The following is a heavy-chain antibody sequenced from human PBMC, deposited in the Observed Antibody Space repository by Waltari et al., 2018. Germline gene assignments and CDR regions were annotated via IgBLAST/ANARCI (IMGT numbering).Heavy chain of an antibody. CDR1: GGSISSYY. D-gene: IGHD3-3*01. CDR2: IYTSGST. CDR3: ARENTIFGVVTRFDY. Sequence: QVQLQESGPGLVKPSETLSLTCTVSGGSISSYYRSWTRQPAGKGLEWIGRIYTSGSTNYNPSLKSRVTMSVDTSKNQFSLKLSSVTAADTAVYYCARENTIFGVVTRFDYWGQGTLVTVSS. J-gene: IGHJ4*02. V-gene: IGHV4-4*07.